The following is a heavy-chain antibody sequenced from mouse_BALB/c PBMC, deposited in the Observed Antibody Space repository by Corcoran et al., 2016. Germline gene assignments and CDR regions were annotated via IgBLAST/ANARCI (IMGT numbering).Heavy chain of an antibody. D-gene: IGHD6-1*01. CDR3: ARSLQEAY. CDR2: INTYTGEP. Sequence: QIQLVQSGPELKKPGETVKISCKASGYTLTNYGMNWVKQAPGKGLKWMGWINTYTGEPTYAYDFKGRFAFSLETSASTAYLQINKLKNEDTATYFCARSLQEAYWGEGTLVTVSA. CDR1: GYTLTNYG. V-gene: IGHV9-3-1*01. J-gene: IGHJ3*01.